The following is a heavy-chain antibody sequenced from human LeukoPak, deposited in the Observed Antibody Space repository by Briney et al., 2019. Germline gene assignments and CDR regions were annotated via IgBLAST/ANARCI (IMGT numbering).Heavy chain of an antibody. CDR2: ISTSGST. CDR1: GDSINNYY. J-gene: IGHJ4*02. V-gene: IGHV4-4*07. Sequence: SETLSLTCTVSGDSINNYYWSWIRQPAGEGLEWIGRISTSGSTNYNPSLRSRITMSLDTSKNQFSLRLSSVTAADTAVYYCAAPKNWNHGVWGQGTLLTVSS. CDR3: AAPKNWNHGV. D-gene: IGHD1-1*01.